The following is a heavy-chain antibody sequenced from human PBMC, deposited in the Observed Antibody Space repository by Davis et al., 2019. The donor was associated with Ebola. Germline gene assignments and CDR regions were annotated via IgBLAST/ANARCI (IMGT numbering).Heavy chain of an antibody. D-gene: IGHD3-22*01. CDR3: ARDPALGDSSGYYQGAFDI. CDR1: GYTFTSYD. Sequence: ASVKVSCKASGYTFTSYDINWVRQATGQGLEWMGWMNPNSGNTGYAQKFQGRVTMTRNTSISTAYMELSSLRSEDTAVYYCARDPALGDSSGYYQGAFDIWGQGTMVTVSS. J-gene: IGHJ3*02. V-gene: IGHV1-8*01. CDR2: MNPNSGNT.